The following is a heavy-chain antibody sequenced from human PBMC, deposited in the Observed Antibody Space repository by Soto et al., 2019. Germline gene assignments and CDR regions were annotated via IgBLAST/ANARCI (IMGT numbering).Heavy chain of an antibody. J-gene: IGHJ6*02. V-gene: IGHV2-70*01. CDR3: ARTSVVRGLSYNYYYYGMDV. Sequence: TLVNPTQTLALTCTFSGFSLSTSGMCVTWIRQPPGKALEWLALIDWDDDKYYSTSLKTRLTISKDTSKNQVVLTMINMDPVDTATYYCARTSVVRGLSYNYYYYGMDVWGQGTTVTVSS. CDR1: GFSLSTSGMC. CDR2: IDWDDDK. D-gene: IGHD3-10*01.